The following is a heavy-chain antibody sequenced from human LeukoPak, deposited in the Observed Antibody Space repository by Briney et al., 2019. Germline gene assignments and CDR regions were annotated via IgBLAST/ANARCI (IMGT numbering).Heavy chain of an antibody. D-gene: IGHD2-21*02. CDR3: ARDEAYCGGDCYPGVRAFDI. CDR2: IWSDGIKK. V-gene: IGHV3-33*01. Sequence: PGRSLRLSCAASGFTFSSYGMHWVRQAPGKGLEWVAIIWSDGIKKYYADTVKGRFTISRDNSKNTLYLQMDSLRAEDTAVYYCARDEAYCGGDCYPGVRAFDIWGQGTMVTVSS. J-gene: IGHJ3*02. CDR1: GFTFSSYG.